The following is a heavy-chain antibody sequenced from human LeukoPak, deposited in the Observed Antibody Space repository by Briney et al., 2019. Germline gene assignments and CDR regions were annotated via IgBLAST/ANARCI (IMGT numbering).Heavy chain of an antibody. Sequence: GSLRLSCAASGFTFSSYWMSWVRQAPGKGLEWVANIKQDGSEKYYVDSVKGRFTISRDNAKNSLYLQMNSLRAEDTAVYYCARQQQLTGPSEDDAFDIWGQGTMVTVSS. V-gene: IGHV3-7*03. CDR1: GFTFSSYW. D-gene: IGHD6-13*01. CDR3: ARQQQLTGPSEDDAFDI. CDR2: IKQDGSEK. J-gene: IGHJ3*02.